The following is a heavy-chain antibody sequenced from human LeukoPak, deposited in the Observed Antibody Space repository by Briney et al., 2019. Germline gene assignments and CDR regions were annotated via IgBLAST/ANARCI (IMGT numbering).Heavy chain of an antibody. CDR3: ATGYYYDSSGLDAFDI. D-gene: IGHD3-22*01. Sequence: ASVKVSCKASGYTFTSYDINWVRQATGQGLEWMGWMNPNSGNTGYPQKFQGRVTMTRNTSISTAYMELSSLRSEDTAVYYCATGYYYDSSGLDAFDIWGQGTMVTVSS. J-gene: IGHJ3*02. V-gene: IGHV1-8*01. CDR2: MNPNSGNT. CDR1: GYTFTSYD.